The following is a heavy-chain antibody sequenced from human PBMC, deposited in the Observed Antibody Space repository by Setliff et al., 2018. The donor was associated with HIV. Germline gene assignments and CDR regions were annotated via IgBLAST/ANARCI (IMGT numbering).Heavy chain of an antibody. D-gene: IGHD1-26*01. CDR1: GYSFTDFY. J-gene: IGHJ4*02. CDR3: ALASIVSTARWNH. Sequence: ASVKVSCKASGYSFTDFYIHWVRQAPGQGLEWMGWINPNSGATNYAQTFQGRVTMTRDTSISTAYMDLSSLTSDDTAVYYCALASIVSTARWNHWGRGTTVTVSS. CDR2: INPNSGAT. V-gene: IGHV1-2*02.